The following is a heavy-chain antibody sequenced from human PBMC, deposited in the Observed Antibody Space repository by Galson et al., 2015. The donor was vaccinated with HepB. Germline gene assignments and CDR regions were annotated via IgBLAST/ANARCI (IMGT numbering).Heavy chain of an antibody. CDR3: AREGGTEMATMPVDY. J-gene: IGHJ4*02. CDR2: IYYSGST. D-gene: IGHD5-24*01. V-gene: IGHV4-31*03. CDR1: GGSISSGGYY. Sequence: TLSLTCTVSGGSISSGGYYWSWIRQHPGKGLEWIGYIYYSGSTYYNPSLKSRVTISVDTSKNQFSLKLSSVTAADTAVYYCAREGGTEMATMPVDYWGQGTLVTVSS.